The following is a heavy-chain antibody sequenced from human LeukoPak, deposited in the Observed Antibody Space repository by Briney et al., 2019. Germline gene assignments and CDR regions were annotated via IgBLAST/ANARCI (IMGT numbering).Heavy chain of an antibody. D-gene: IGHD2-15*01. CDR1: GGSISSYY. CDR3: ARTNKPEVAATEGYFDY. V-gene: IGHV4-4*07. CDR2: IYTSGST. J-gene: IGHJ4*02. Sequence: NPSETLSLTCTVSGGSISSYYWSWIRQPAGKGLEWIGRIYTSGSTNYNPSLKSRVTISVDTSKNQFSLKLSSVTAADTAVYYCARTNKPEVAATEGYFDYWGQGTLVTVSS.